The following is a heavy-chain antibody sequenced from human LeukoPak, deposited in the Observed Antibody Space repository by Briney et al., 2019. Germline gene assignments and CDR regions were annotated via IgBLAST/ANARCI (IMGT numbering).Heavy chain of an antibody. Sequence: SETLSLTCAVYGGSFSGYYWSWVRQPPGKGLEWIGEINHSGRTNYNASLKRRITISVDKSKNQLSLKLSSVTAADTAVYYCARHTYYYGSGSLNWFDPWGQGTLVTVSS. J-gene: IGHJ5*02. CDR1: GGSFSGYY. D-gene: IGHD3-10*01. CDR2: INHSGRT. CDR3: ARHTYYYGSGSLNWFDP. V-gene: IGHV4-34*01.